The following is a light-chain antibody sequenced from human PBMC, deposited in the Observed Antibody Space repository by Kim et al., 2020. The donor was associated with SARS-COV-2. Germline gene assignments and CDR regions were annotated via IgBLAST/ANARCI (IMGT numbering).Light chain of an antibody. J-gene: IGLJ1*01. CDR3: TSYRSSGYV. V-gene: IGLV2-14*03. CDR1: SSDVGGYNY. Sequence: QSALTQPASVSGSPGQSITISCTGTSSDVGGYNYVSWYQQHPGRAPKLMIYDVFKRPSGVSNRFSGSKSGNTASLTISGLQAEDEADYYCTSYRSSGYVFGTGTKVTVL. CDR2: DVF.